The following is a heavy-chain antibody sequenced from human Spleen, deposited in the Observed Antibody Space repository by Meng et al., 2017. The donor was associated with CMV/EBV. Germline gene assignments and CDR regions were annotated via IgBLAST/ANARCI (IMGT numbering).Heavy chain of an antibody. CDR3: ARLYRFGRLILLKSEAFDV. D-gene: IGHD2-8*02. CDR2: IHHSGST. J-gene: IGHJ3*01. CDR1: SFGNSY. V-gene: IGHV4-34*01. Sequence: SFGNSYWTWIRQPPGKGLEWIGEIHHSGSTKYNPSLNSRVTISIDTSKNQFSLRLTSVIAADTAVYYCARLYRFGRLILLKSEAFDVWGQGTMVTVSS.